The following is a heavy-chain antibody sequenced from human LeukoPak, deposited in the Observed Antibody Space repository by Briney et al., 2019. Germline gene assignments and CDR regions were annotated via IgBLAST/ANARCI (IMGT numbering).Heavy chain of an antibody. V-gene: IGHV4-39*07. Sequence: SETLSLTCTVSGGSIGSSSYYWGWIRQPPGKGLEWIGSIYYSGSTYYNPSLKSRVTISVDTSKNQFSLKLSSVTAEDTAVYYCAKDSTIFGVVTTRLDYWGQGTLVTVSS. CDR3: AKDSTIFGVVTTRLDY. D-gene: IGHD3-3*01. J-gene: IGHJ4*02. CDR1: GGSIGSSSYY. CDR2: IYYSGST.